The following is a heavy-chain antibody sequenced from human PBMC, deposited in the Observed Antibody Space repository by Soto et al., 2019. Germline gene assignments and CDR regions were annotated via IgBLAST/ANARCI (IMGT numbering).Heavy chain of an antibody. CDR2: IYYSGST. V-gene: IGHV4-31*03. CDR1: GGSISSGGYY. D-gene: IGHD3-22*01. Sequence: PSETLSLTCTFSGGSISSGGYYWSWIRRHPGKGLEWIGYIYYSGSTYYNQSLKSRVTISVDTSKNQFSLKLSSVTAADTAVYYCARGEVYYYDSSGYYRANDAFDIWGQGTMVTVSS. J-gene: IGHJ3*02. CDR3: ARGEVYYYDSSGYYRANDAFDI.